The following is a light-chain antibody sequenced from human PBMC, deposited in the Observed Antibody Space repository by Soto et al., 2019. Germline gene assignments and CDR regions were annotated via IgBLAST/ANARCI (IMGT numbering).Light chain of an antibody. CDR3: TSYTSSSTLI. CDR2: DVS. V-gene: IGLV2-14*01. J-gene: IGLJ2*01. CDR1: SSDVGGYTY. Sequence: QSALTQPASVSGSPGQSITISCTGTSSDVGGYTYVSWYQQHPGKAPKLMIYDVSNRPSGVYDRFSGSKSGNTASLTISGLQAEDEADYYCTSYTSSSTLIFGGGTKVTVL.